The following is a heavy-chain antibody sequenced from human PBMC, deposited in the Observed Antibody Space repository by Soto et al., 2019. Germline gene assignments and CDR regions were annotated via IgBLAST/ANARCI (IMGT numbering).Heavy chain of an antibody. CDR1: GFTFSSYG. Sequence: GGSLRLSCAASGFTFSSYGMHWVRQAPGKGLEWVAVISYDGSNKYYADSVKGRFTISRDNSKNTLYLQMNSLRAEDTAVYYCAKDVPYYDFWSGYYLGYWGQGTLVTVSS. J-gene: IGHJ4*02. CDR2: ISYDGSNK. D-gene: IGHD3-3*01. CDR3: AKDVPYYDFWSGYYLGY. V-gene: IGHV3-30*18.